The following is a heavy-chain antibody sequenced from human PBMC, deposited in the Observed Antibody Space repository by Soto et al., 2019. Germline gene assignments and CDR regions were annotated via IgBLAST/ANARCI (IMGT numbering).Heavy chain of an antibody. CDR1: GFTFSSYG. CDR3: ARGGFLEWLKHPYYGMDV. D-gene: IGHD3-3*01. V-gene: IGHV3-33*01. J-gene: IGHJ6*02. Sequence: GGSLRLSCAASGFTFSSYGMHWVRQAPGKGLEWVAVIWYDGSNKYYADSVKGRFTISRDNSKNTLYLQMNSLRAEDTAVYYCARGGFLEWLKHPYYGMDVWGQGTTVTVSS. CDR2: IWYDGSNK.